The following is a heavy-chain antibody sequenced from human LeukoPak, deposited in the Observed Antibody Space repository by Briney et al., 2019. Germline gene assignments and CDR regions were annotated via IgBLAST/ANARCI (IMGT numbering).Heavy chain of an antibody. Sequence: GGSLRLSCAASGFTVSSNEMSWVRQAPGKGLEWVGRVKTKTDGETTDYAAPVKGRFTISRDDSKNTLYLQMNSLKSEDTAVYYCTAYYYFDAFDIWGQGTMVTVSS. CDR2: VKTKTDGETT. CDR3: TAYYYFDAFDI. V-gene: IGHV3-15*01. CDR1: GFTVSSNE. J-gene: IGHJ3*02. D-gene: IGHD5-12*01.